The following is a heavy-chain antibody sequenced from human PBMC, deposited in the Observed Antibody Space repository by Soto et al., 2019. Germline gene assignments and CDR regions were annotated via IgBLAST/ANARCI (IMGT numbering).Heavy chain of an antibody. D-gene: IGHD2-2*01. J-gene: IGHJ1*01. CDR2: INSDGSSA. V-gene: IGHV3-74*01. Sequence: VQLVESGGGLVQPGGSLRLSCAASGFSFSSYWMHWVRHAPGKGLVWVSRINSDGSSATYADSVKGRFTISRDNAKNSLYLQINSLTPEDTAVYYCAKGVPAATRYFQHWGQGTLDTVSS. CDR3: AKGVPAATRYFQH. CDR1: GFSFSSYW.